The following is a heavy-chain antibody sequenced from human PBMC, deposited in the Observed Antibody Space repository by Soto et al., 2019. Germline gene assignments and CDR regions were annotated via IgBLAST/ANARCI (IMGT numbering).Heavy chain of an antibody. V-gene: IGHV4-59*01. CDR2: IYYSGST. D-gene: IGHD3-10*01. CDR1: GGSISSYG. J-gene: IGHJ4*02. Sequence: PSETLSLTCTVSGGSISSYGWSWIRQPPGKGLEWIGYIYYSGSTNYNPSLKSRVTISVDTSKNQFSLKLSSVTAADTAVYYCARAPRGNYGYPSYFDYWGQGTPVTVS. CDR3: ARAPRGNYGYPSYFDY.